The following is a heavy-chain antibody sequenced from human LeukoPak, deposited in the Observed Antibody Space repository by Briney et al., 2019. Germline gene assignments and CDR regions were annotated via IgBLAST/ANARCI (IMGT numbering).Heavy chain of an antibody. CDR2: IYYSGST. CDR3: ASTLQNAWELPRDPFDI. Sequence: KPSETLSLTCTVSGGSISSSSYYWGWIRQPPGKGLEWIGSIYYSGSTYYNPSLKSRVTISVDTSKNQFSLKLSSVTAADTAVYYCASTLQNAWELPRDPFDIWGQGTMVTVSS. J-gene: IGHJ3*02. CDR1: GGSISSSSYY. V-gene: IGHV4-39*01. D-gene: IGHD1-26*01.